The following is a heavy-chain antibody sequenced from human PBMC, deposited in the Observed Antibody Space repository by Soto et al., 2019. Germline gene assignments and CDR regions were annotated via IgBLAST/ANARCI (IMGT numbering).Heavy chain of an antibody. CDR2: IYYSGST. CDR3: ARTAAGEFDY. D-gene: IGHD6-13*01. J-gene: IGHJ4*02. CDR1: GGSISSSSYY. Sequence: PSETLSLTCTVSGGSISSSSYYWGWIRQPPGKGLEWIGSIYYSGSTYYNPSLKSRVTISVDTSKNQFSLKLSSVTAADTAVYYCARTAAGEFDYWGQGTLVTVSS. V-gene: IGHV4-39*01.